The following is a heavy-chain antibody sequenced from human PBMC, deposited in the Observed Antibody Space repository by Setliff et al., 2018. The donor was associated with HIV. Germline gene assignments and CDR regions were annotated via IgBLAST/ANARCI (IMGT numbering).Heavy chain of an antibody. V-gene: IGHV1-69*05. CDR1: GGTFSNYG. Sequence: SVKVSCKASGGTFSNYGMSWVRQAPGQGLEWMGGIIPISGTANYAQKFQGRVTITTDESTSTAYMELSGLRSEDTAVYYCARDPGWTGINFGRYYYMDVWGKGTTVTVSS. CDR3: ARDPGWTGINFGRYYYMDV. CDR2: IIPISGTA. J-gene: IGHJ6*03. D-gene: IGHD1-1*01.